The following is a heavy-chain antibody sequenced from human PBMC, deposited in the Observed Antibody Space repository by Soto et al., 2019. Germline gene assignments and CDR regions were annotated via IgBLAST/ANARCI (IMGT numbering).Heavy chain of an antibody. CDR2: IYYSGST. CDR3: ARYRGGYSHGYPTGYYYYGMDV. CDR1: GGSISSYY. D-gene: IGHD5-18*01. J-gene: IGHJ6*02. Sequence: ASETLSLTCTVSGGSISSYYWSWIRQPPGKGLEWIGYIYYSGSTNYNPSLKSRVTISVDTSKNQFSLKLSSVTAADTAVYYCARYRGGYSHGYPTGYYYYGMDVWGQGTAVTVSS. V-gene: IGHV4-59*01.